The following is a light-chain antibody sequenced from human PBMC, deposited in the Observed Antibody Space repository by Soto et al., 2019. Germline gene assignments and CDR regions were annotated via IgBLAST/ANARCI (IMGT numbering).Light chain of an antibody. CDR1: NTDVGQDKS. CDR3: SSYTTTSIVV. J-gene: IGLJ1*01. V-gene: IGLV2-14*01. Sequence: QSALTQPASVSGSRGQSIIISCVGRNTDVGQDKSVSWYQQGPGKAPKLLIFEVTNRPSGVSNRFSGSKSANTASLTISGLQAEDEADYHCSSYTTTSIVVFGAGTKLTVL. CDR2: EVT.